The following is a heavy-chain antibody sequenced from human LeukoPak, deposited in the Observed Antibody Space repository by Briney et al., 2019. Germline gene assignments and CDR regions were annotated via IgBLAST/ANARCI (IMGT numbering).Heavy chain of an antibody. J-gene: IGHJ4*02. CDR3: AREDRVGTTLMYYFDS. CDR1: GYTFTSYG. V-gene: IGHV1-18*01. Sequence: ASGKVSRKTSGYTFTSYGISWVRQAPGQGLEWMGWISNGNTKYAQKVQDRVTMTTDTSTSTAYMELRSLRSDDTAVYYCAREDRVGTTLMYYFDSWGQGTLVTVSS. D-gene: IGHD1-26*01. CDR2: ISNGNT.